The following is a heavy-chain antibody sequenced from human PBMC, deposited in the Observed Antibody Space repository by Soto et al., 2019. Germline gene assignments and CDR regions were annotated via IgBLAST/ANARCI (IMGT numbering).Heavy chain of an antibody. J-gene: IGHJ4*02. CDR2: IYYSGST. D-gene: IGHD3-3*01. CDR3: ARHERDFWSGYYNGGFDY. Sequence: PWETLSLTCTVSGGSISSSSYYWGWIRQPPGKGLEWIGSIYYSGSTYYNPSLKSRVTISVDTSKNQFSLKLSSVTAADTAVYYCARHERDFWSGYYNGGFDYWGQGTLVTVSS. V-gene: IGHV4-39*01. CDR1: GGSISSSSYY.